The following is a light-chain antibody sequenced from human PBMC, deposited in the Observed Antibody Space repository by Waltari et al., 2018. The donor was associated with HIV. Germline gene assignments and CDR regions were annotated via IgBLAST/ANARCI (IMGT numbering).Light chain of an antibody. Sequence: QSVLTQPPSASGTPGQRVTISCSGSSSNIGSNYVYWYQQLPGTAPKLLSYRNNQRPSGVPDRFSGSKAGTSASLAISGLRSEDAADYYCAAWDDSLWVFGGGTKLTVL. V-gene: IGLV1-47*01. CDR2: RNN. CDR3: AAWDDSLWV. J-gene: IGLJ3*02. CDR1: SSNIGSNY.